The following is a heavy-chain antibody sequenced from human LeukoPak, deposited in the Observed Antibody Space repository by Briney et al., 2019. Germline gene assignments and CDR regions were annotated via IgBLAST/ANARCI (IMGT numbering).Heavy chain of an antibody. J-gene: IGHJ4*02. CDR1: GGSFSGYY. D-gene: IGHD3-10*01. CDR2: INHNGST. V-gene: IGHV4-34*01. Sequence: SETLSLTCAVYGGSFSGYYWSWIRQPPGKGLEWIGEINHNGSTNYNPSRQSRVTISVDTSKNQFSLKLSSVTAADTAVYYCARGGLTYYGSGSYMPIFGYWGQGTLVTVSS. CDR3: ARGGLTYYGSGSYMPIFGY.